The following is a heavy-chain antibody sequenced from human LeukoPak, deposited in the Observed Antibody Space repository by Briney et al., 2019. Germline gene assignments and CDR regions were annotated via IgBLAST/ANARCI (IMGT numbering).Heavy chain of an antibody. CDR2: ISGSGGST. CDR1: GFTFRNYA. Sequence: GGSLRLSCAASGFTFRNYAMSWVRQAPGKGLEWVSAISGSGGSTYYADSVKGRFTISRDNSKNTLYLQMNSLRAEDTAVYYCAKTDYGDYEIDYWGQGTLVTVSS. V-gene: IGHV3-23*01. D-gene: IGHD4-17*01. CDR3: AKTDYGDYEIDY. J-gene: IGHJ4*02.